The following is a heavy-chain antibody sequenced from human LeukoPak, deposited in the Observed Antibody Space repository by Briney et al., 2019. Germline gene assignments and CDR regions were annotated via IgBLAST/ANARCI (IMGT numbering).Heavy chain of an antibody. CDR1: GFTFSSYA. V-gene: IGHV3-23*01. J-gene: IGHJ4*02. CDR2: ISGSGGST. CDR3: VKGLSGSSGWYYFDY. Sequence: GGSLRLSCAASGFTFSSYAMSWVRQAPGKGLEWVSVISGSGGSTFYADSVKGRFTISRDNSKNTLYLQMNSLRAEDTAVHYCVKGLSGSSGWYYFDYWGQGTLVTVSS. D-gene: IGHD6-19*01.